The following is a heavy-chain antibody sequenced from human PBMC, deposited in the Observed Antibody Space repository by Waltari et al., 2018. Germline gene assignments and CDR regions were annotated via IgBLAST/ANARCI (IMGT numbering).Heavy chain of an antibody. V-gene: IGHV5-51*01. CDR2: MYPGDSDT. CDR1: GYSFTSYW. CDR3: ARCRFAAQCLFDP. Sequence: EVQLVQSGAEVKKPGESLKISCKGSGYSFTSYWIGWVRQMPGKGLEWMGIMYPGDSDTRSSPSFQGQVTISADKSISTAYLQWSSLKASDTAMYYCARCRFAAQCLFDPWGQGTLVTVSS. J-gene: IGHJ5*02. D-gene: IGHD6-6*01.